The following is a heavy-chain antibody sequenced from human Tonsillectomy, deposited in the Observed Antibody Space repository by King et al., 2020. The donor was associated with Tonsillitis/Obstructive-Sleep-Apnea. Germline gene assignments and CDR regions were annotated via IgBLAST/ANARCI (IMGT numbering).Heavy chain of an antibody. V-gene: IGHV3-30*04. J-gene: IGHJ4*02. CDR1: GFTFSSYA. CDR3: ARDSLGHYFDY. Sequence: VQLVESGGGVVQPGRSLRLSCAASGFTFSSYAMYWVRQAPGKGLEWVAIISYDGSNTYYADSVKGRFTISRDNSKNTLYLQLNSLRAEDTAVYYCARDSLGHYFDYWGQGTLVTVSS. CDR2: ISYDGSNT. D-gene: IGHD3-16*01.